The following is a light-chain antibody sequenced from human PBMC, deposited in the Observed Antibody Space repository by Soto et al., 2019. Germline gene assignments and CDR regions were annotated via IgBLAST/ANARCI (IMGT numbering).Light chain of an antibody. Sequence: DIQMTQSPSSLSASIGDRVTISCRASQDISSSLNWYQHKSGKAPKLLIYAASSLQSGVPSRFSGSGSGTDFTLTISSLQPEDFATYYCQQSYSTPITFGQGTRLEIK. CDR2: AAS. CDR1: QDISSS. J-gene: IGKJ5*01. V-gene: IGKV1-39*01. CDR3: QQSYSTPIT.